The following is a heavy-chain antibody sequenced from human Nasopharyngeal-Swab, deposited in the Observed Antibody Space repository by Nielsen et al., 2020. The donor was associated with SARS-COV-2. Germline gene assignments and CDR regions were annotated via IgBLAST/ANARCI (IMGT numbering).Heavy chain of an antibody. Sequence: GESLKISCAASGFTFSNAWMSWVRQAPGKGLEWVGRIKSKTDGGTTDYAAPVKGRFTISRDDSKNTLYLQMNSLKTEDTAVYYCTTAIAPAFDIWSQGTMVTVSS. CDR3: TTAIAPAFDI. D-gene: IGHD6-13*01. CDR1: GFTFSNAW. CDR2: IKSKTDGGTT. J-gene: IGHJ3*02. V-gene: IGHV3-15*01.